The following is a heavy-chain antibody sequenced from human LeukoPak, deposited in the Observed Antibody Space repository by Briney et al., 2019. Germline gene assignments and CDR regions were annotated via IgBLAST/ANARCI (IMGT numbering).Heavy chain of an antibody. CDR3: ARDWASVGELATTGGY. Sequence: ASVKVSCKASGYTFTGYYMHWVRQAPGQGLEWMGWINPNSGDTNYAQKFQGRVTMTRDTSISTAYMELSRLRSDDTAVYYCARDWASVGELATTGGYWGQGTLVTVSS. D-gene: IGHD1-26*01. J-gene: IGHJ4*02. CDR1: GYTFTGYY. V-gene: IGHV1-2*02. CDR2: INPNSGDT.